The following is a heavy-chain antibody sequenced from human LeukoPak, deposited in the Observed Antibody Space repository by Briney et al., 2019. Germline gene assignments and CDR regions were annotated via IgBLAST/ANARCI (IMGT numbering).Heavy chain of an antibody. CDR1: GDSISGFY. CDR2: ISTSESA. CDR3: ARDRNNWVQDAFDI. V-gene: IGHV4-4*07. J-gene: IGHJ3*02. Sequence: SETLSLTCTVLGDSISGFYWSWIRQPAGKGLEWIGRISTSESAKYNPSLESRVTMSVDTSKNHLSLKLTSVTAADTAVYYCARDRNNWVQDAFDIWGQGTMVTISS. D-gene: IGHD1-1*01.